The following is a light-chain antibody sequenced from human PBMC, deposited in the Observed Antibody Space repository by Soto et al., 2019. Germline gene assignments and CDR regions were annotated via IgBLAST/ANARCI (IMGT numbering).Light chain of an antibody. CDR2: DAS. V-gene: IGKV3-11*01. CDR3: QQFSSYPLT. J-gene: IGKJ4*01. Sequence: ENVLTQSPATLSLSPGERATLSCRASQSVSNYVAWYQQKPGQAPRLLIYDASSRATGIPDRFSGGGSGTDFTLTISRLEPEDFAVYYCQQFSSYPLTFGGGTKVDI. CDR1: QSVSNY.